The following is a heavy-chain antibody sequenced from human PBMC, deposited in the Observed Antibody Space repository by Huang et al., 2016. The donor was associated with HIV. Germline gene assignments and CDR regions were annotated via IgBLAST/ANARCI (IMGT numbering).Heavy chain of an antibody. D-gene: IGHD3-10*01. V-gene: IGHV5-51*01. J-gene: IGHJ4*02. CDR2: IYPGDSET. CDR1: GYNFDSYW. Sequence: EVHLVQSGAEVKEPGESLKISCQASGYNFDSYWIGWVRQMPGKGLAWRGVIYPGDSETRYDPSCQGQVTISADQSINTAYLQWSSLKASDTAIYFCARQGLWLPPTDPFDYWGQGTPVTVSA. CDR3: ARQGLWLPPTDPFDY.